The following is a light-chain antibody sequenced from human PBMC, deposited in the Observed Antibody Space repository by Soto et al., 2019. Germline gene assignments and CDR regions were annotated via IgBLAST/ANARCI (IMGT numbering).Light chain of an antibody. V-gene: IGKV3-15*01. J-gene: IGKJ1*01. CDR2: RAS. CDR3: QQYNNWPRA. CDR1: QSVSND. Sequence: EIVMTQSPATLSVSPGEAATLSCRASQSVSNDLAWYQQKPGQAPRLLIYRASTRATGIPARFSGSGSGTEFTLSISSLQSEDFEVYYCQQYNNWPRALGQGTKVDIK.